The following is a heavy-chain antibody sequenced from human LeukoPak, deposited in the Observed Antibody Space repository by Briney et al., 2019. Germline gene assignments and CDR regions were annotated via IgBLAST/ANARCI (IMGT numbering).Heavy chain of an antibody. J-gene: IGHJ4*02. CDR1: GGSISSYY. D-gene: IGHD4/OR15-4a*01. Sequence: PSETLSLTCTVSGGSISSYYWSWIRQPPGKGLEWIGCIYYSGNANYNPSLKSRVTISVDTSKNQFSLKLASVSAADTAVYYCARGGTQLTFPVWGQGTLVTVSS. CDR3: ARGGTQLTFPV. CDR2: IYYSGNA. V-gene: IGHV4-59*01.